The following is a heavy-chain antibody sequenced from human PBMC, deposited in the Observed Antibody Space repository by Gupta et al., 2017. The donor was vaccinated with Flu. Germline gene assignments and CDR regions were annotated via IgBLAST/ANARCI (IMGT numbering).Heavy chain of an antibody. CDR2: IHYSGSA. J-gene: IGHJ5*02. CDR1: SGSINSDFYY. CDR3: ARASVAGAVQEDWFDP. D-gene: IGHD4/OR15-4a*01. V-gene: IGHV4-31*03. Sequence: QVQLQESGPGVVKPSQSLSLICSVSSGSINSDFYYWNWIRQHPGKGLEWIGYIHYSGSAYYNPSLESRVTISVDTSKNQFSLKLTSVTAADTAVYYCARASVAGAVQEDWFDPWGQGTLVTVSS.